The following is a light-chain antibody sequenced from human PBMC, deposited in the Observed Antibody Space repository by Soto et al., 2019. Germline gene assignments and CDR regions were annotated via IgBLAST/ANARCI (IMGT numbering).Light chain of an antibody. CDR3: QHYNSGPLT. CDR2: GIY. Sequence: DIQMTQSPSSLSASVGDRVTITCRASQAISNYLAWYQQKPGKVPRLLIYGIYTLQTGVPPRFSGSGFGTDFTLTISSLQPEDAATYYCQHYNSGPLTFGGGTKVEIK. CDR1: QAISNY. V-gene: IGKV1-27*01. J-gene: IGKJ4*01.